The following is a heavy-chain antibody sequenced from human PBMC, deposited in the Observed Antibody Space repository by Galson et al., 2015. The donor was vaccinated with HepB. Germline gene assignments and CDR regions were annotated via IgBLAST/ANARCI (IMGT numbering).Heavy chain of an antibody. CDR1: GYTFTSYA. D-gene: IGHD2-2*01. CDR3: ARDIVVVPAAQGGEYYYYYYYMDV. V-gene: IGHV7-4-1*02. Sequence: SVKVSCKASGYTFTSYAMNWVRQAPGQGLEWMGWINTNTGNPTYAQGFTGRFVFSLDTSVSTAYLQISSLKAEDTAVYYCARDIVVVPAAQGGEYYYYYYYMDVWGKGTTVTVSS. J-gene: IGHJ6*03. CDR2: INTNTGNP.